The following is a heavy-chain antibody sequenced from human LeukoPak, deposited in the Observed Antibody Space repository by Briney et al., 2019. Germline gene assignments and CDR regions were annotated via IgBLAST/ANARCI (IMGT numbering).Heavy chain of an antibody. V-gene: IGHV1-2*02. Sequence: ASVTVSCKASGYTFTGYYMHWVRQAPGQGLEGMGWINPNSGGTNYAQKFQGRVTMTRDTSISTAYMELSRLRSDDTAVYYCASTTPDSSGWSIDYWGQGTLATVSS. CDR3: ASTTPDSSGWSIDY. J-gene: IGHJ4*02. CDR1: GYTFTGYY. CDR2: INPNSGGT. D-gene: IGHD6-19*01.